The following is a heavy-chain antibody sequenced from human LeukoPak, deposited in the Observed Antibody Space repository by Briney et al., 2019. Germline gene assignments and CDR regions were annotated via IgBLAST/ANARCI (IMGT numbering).Heavy chain of an antibody. CDR2: ISTYDHDT. CDR1: GYTFTNYG. Sequence: ASVKVPCTASGYTFTNYGISWVRQAPGQGLEWMAWISTYDHDTNYAQKFRGRVTMTTDTSTSTAYMELRSLGSDDTAVYYCVRDYFCSGGTCDDCFDPWGQGTLVTVSS. J-gene: IGHJ5*02. D-gene: IGHD2-15*01. V-gene: IGHV1-18*01. CDR3: VRDYFCSGGTCDDCFDP.